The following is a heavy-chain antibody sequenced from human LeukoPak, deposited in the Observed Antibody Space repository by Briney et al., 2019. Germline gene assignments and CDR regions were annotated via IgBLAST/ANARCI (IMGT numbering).Heavy chain of an antibody. V-gene: IGHV3-7*01. Sequence: PGGSLRLSCAASGFTFSSYAMHWVRQAPGKGLEWVANIKQDGSEKYYVDSVKGRFTISRDNAKNSLYLQMNSLRAEDTAVYYCARDIDYEDYWGQGTLVTVSS. CDR3: ARDIDYEDY. CDR1: GFTFSSYA. CDR2: IKQDGSEK. J-gene: IGHJ4*02. D-gene: IGHD4-17*01.